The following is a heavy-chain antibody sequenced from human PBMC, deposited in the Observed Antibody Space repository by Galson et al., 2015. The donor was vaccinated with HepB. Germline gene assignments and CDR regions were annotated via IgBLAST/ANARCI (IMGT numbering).Heavy chain of an antibody. J-gene: IGHJ6*02. CDR2: IYSDGST. CDR3: ARAPPLKVGRHTFPYYAMDI. V-gene: IGHV4-59*02. Sequence: ETLSLTCSVSGDSVSGFYWSWIRQRPEKGLEWIGYIYSDGSTNYSPSLKSRVTILLDTSRNLLSLKMMSVTTEDTGVYYCARAPPLKVGRHTFPYYAMDIWSPGTTVSVSS. D-gene: IGHD1-14*01. CDR1: GDSVSGFY.